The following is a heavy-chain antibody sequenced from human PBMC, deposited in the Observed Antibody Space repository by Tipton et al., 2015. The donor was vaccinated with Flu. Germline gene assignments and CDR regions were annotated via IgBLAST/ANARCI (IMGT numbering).Heavy chain of an antibody. J-gene: IGHJ3*02. CDR1: QYSISSSDY. V-gene: IGHV4-38-2*02. CDR2: LYHVGDT. CDR3: QFKWGTSVI. D-gene: IGHD3-16*01. Sequence: TLSLTCTVSQYSISSSDYWGWIRKPPGRGLQWIGMLYHVGDTYHNPSFRSRATMSVDTSKNQISLKMSSVTAADTAVYYCQFKWGTSVIWGQGTMVTVSS.